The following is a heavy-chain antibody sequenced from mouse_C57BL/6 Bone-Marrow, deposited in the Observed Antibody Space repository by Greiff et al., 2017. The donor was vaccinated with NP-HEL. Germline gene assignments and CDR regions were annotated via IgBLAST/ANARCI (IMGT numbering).Heavy chain of an antibody. J-gene: IGHJ1*03. CDR3: ARRRGITRGGYFEV. Sequence: QVQLQQSGAELVRPGTSVKLSCKASGYAFTNYLIEWVKQRPGQGLEWIGVINPGSGSTNYNEKFKGKATLTADKSSSTAYMQLSSLTSEDSAVYFCARRRGITRGGYFEVWGTGTTVTVS. D-gene: IGHD1-3*01. V-gene: IGHV1-54*01. CDR1: GYAFTNYL. CDR2: INPGSGST.